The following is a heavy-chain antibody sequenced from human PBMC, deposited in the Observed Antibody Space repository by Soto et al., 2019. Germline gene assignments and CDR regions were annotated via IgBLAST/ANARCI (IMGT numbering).Heavy chain of an antibody. CDR2: ISANNGNT. Sequence: ASVKVSCKASGYTFTSYGISWVRQAPGQGLEWMGRISANNGNTNYAQKFQGRVTMTTDTSTSTVYMELSSLRSEDTAVYYCARQYSSSWYYFDYWGQGTLVTVSS. V-gene: IGHV1-18*01. J-gene: IGHJ4*02. D-gene: IGHD6-13*01. CDR3: ARQYSSSWYYFDY. CDR1: GYTFTSYG.